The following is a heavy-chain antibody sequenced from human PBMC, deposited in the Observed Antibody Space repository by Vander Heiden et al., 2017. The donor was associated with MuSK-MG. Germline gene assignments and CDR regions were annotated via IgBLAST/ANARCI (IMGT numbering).Heavy chain of an antibody. CDR2: IRSKAYGGTT. D-gene: IGHD1-26*01. CDR3: TRRSYTRWFDP. J-gene: IGHJ5*02. CDR1: GLTFGDYA. V-gene: IGHV3-49*03. Sequence: EVQLVESGGGLVQPGRSLRLSCTASGLTFGDYAMSWFRQAPGKGLEWVGFIRSKAYGGTTEYAASVKGRFTISRDDSKSIAYLQMNSLKTEDTAVYYCTRRSYTRWFDPWGQGPWSPSPQ.